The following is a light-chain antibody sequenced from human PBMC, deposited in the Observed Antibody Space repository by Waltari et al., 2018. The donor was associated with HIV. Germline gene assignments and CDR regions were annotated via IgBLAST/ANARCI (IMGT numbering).Light chain of an antibody. V-gene: IGLV2-14*01. CDR3: NSYRSSTTPCV. CDR1: SSDVGGHNY. Sequence: SALTQPASVSGSPGQSITISCTGTSSDVGGHNYVTWYQQHPGKAPKLLIYDVSNRPSGVSNRFSGSKSGNTASMTISGLQAEDEADYYCNSYRSSTTPCVFGTGTKVTVL. CDR2: DVS. J-gene: IGLJ1*01.